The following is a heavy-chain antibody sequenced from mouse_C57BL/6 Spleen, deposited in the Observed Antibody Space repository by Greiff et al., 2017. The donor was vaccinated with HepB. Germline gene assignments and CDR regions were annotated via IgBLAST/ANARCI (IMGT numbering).Heavy chain of an antibody. CDR1: GFTFTDYY. J-gene: IGHJ4*01. CDR2: IRNKANGYTT. Sequence: EVQLVESGGGLVQPGGSLSLSCAASGFTFTDYYMSWVRQPPGKALEWLGFIRNKANGYTTEYSASVKGRFTISRDNSQSILYLQMNALRAEDSATYYCARYFFPYYYAMDYWGQGTSVTVSS. V-gene: IGHV7-3*01. CDR3: ARYFFPYYYAMDY.